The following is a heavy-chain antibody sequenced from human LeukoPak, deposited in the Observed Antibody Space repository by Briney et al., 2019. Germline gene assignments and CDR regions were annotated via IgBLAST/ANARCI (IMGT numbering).Heavy chain of an antibody. J-gene: IGHJ4*02. CDR1: GFTFSSYS. V-gene: IGHV3-21*01. D-gene: IGHD6-13*01. Sequence: PGGSLRLSCAASGFTFSSYSMNWVRQAPGKGLEWVSSISSSSSYIYYADSVKGRFTISRDNAKNSLHLQVNSLRAEDTAVYYCARSTYSSSSYYFDYWGQGSLVTVSS. CDR3: ARSTYSSSSYYFDY. CDR2: ISSSSSYI.